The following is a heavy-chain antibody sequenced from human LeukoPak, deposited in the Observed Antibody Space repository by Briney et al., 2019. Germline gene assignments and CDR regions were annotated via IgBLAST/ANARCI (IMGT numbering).Heavy chain of an antibody. V-gene: IGHV3-30*04. Sequence: GGSLRLSCAASGFTFSNYAMNWVRQAPGKGLEWVAVISYDGRNKYYADSVKGRFTISRDNSKNTLYLQMNSLRPEDTAVYYCARTSLTFDYWGQGTLVTVSS. CDR2: ISYDGRNK. CDR1: GFTFSNYA. J-gene: IGHJ4*02. CDR3: ARTSLTFDY.